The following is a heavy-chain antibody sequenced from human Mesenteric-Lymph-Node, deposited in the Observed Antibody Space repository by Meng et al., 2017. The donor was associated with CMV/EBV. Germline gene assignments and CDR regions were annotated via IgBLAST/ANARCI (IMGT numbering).Heavy chain of an antibody. CDR3: AKDVVGYTYSLRGAFDP. V-gene: IGHV3-30*02. D-gene: IGHD2-2*02. Sequence: GESLKISCAVSGFTFRAYGMHWVRQAPGKGLEWVSLIRYDGDNEYYADSVKGRFTISRDNSRNTLYLQMNSLTPEDTAVYYCAKDVVGYTYSLRGAFDPWGQGTLVTVSS. CDR1: GFTFRAYG. J-gene: IGHJ5*02. CDR2: IRYDGDNE.